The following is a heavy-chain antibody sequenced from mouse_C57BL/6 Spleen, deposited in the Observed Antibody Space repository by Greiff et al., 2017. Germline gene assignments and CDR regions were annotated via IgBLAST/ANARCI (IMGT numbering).Heavy chain of an antibody. CDR1: GFTFSSYG. V-gene: IGHV5-6*01. D-gene: IGHD1-1*01. CDR2: ISSGGSYT. Sequence: EVQGVESGGDLVKPGGSLKLSCAASGFTFSSYGMPWVRQTPDKRLEWVATISSGGSYTYYPDSVKGRFTISRDNAKNTLYLQVSSLKSEDTAMYYCAGHGITTGVARGYFDDWGQGTTLTVSS. J-gene: IGHJ2*01. CDR3: AGHGITTGVARGYFDD.